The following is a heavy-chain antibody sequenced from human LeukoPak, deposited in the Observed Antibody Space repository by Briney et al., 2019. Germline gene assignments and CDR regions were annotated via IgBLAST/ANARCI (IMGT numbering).Heavy chain of an antibody. V-gene: IGHV3-23*01. CDR2: ISGSGDST. CDR1: GFTFRSYA. D-gene: IGHD5-12*01. J-gene: IGHJ4*02. CDR3: AKWGATRSRCYFDY. Sequence: AGGSLRLSCAASGFTFRSYAMSWVRQAPGKGLEWVSSISGSGDSTNYADSVKGRFIISRENFRNMLYLQMNSLRAEDTAVYYCAKWGATRSRCYFDYWGQGTLVTVSS.